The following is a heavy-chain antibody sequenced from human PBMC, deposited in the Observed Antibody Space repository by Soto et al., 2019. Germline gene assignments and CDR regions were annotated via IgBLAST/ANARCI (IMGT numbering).Heavy chain of an antibody. Sequence: EVQLLESGGNLVQPGGSLRLSCAASGFTFNNYAMMWVRQAPGRGLEWVSSISGSGDSTSYTDSVRGRFTISRDNSRNTLYLQMTNLRGEDTAAYYCARSDCASGACRRLHFWGQGTLITVS. CDR3: ARSDCASGACRRLHF. J-gene: IGHJ4*02. V-gene: IGHV3-23*01. CDR2: ISGSGDST. CDR1: GFTFNNYA. D-gene: IGHD2-21*01.